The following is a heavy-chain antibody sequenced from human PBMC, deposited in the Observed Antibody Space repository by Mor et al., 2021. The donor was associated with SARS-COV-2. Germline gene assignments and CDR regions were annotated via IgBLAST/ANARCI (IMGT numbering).Heavy chain of an antibody. Sequence: EHLSAITSNGGSTYYANSVKGRFTMSRDNSKNTLYLQMGSLRPEDMAVYYCAAGREVEFDY. CDR2: ITSNGGST. J-gene: IGHJ4*01. CDR3: AAGREVEFDY. D-gene: IGHD1-26*01. V-gene: IGHV3-64*01.